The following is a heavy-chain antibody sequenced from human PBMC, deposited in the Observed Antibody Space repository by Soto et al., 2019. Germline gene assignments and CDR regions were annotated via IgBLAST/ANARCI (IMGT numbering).Heavy chain of an antibody. D-gene: IGHD3-9*01. CDR2: IYYTGTT. CDR3: ARNQRIYDILTGYYKGPFDY. V-gene: IGHV4-59*12. J-gene: IGHJ4*02. CDR1: GGSISSYY. Sequence: PSETLSLTCTVSGGSISSYYWSWIRQPPGKGLEWIGYIYYTGTTNYNPSLKSRVTISVDTSNNQFFLKLTSVTAADTAVYYCARNQRIYDILTGYYKGPFDYWGQGTLVTGSS.